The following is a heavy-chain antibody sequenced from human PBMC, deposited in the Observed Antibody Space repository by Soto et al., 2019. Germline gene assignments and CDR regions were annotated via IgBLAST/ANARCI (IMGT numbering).Heavy chain of an antibody. D-gene: IGHD6-13*01. V-gene: IGHV3-20*04. CDR3: ARVHSSSYHYFDY. Sequence: GGSLRLFCAASGFTLSRYTMHWVRKAPGKGLEWVALNSWDGGTSAYADSVKGRFTVSRDNAKNTLYLQMNSLRAEDTAVYYCARVHSSSYHYFDYWGQGTVVT. J-gene: IGHJ4*02. CDR2: NSWDGGTS. CDR1: GFTLSRYT.